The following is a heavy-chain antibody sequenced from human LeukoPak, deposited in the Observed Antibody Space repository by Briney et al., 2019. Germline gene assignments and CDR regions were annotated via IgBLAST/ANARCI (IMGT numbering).Heavy chain of an antibody. CDR1: GFTFSSYG. D-gene: IGHD3-22*01. CDR2: ISYDGSNK. CDR3: AKRSSDYYDSSGYYLDF. Sequence: PGGSLRLSCAASGFTFSSYGMHWVRQAPGKGLEWVAVISYDGSNKYYADSVKGRFTISRDNSKNTLYLQMNTLRAEDTAVYYCAKRSSDYYDSSGYYLDFWGQGTLVTVSS. J-gene: IGHJ4*02. V-gene: IGHV3-30*18.